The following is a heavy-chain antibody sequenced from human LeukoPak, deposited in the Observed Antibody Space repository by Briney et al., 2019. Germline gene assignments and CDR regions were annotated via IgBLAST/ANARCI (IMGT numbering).Heavy chain of an antibody. V-gene: IGHV3-74*01. CDR3: ARCHYDSSGYCNGVDY. J-gene: IGHJ4*02. D-gene: IGHD3-22*01. CDR2: IKSDGSYT. Sequence: PGGSLRLSCAASGFTFNSYWMHWVRQPPGKGLLWVARIKSDGSYTDFADSVKGRFSIPRDNAKSTLYLQMNSLRADDTAMYYCARCHYDSSGYCNGVDYWGQGTLVTVSS. CDR1: GFTFNSYW.